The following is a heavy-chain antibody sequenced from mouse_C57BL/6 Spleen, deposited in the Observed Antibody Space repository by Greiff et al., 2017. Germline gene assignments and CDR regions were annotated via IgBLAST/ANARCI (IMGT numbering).Heavy chain of an antibody. V-gene: IGHV1-80*01. D-gene: IGHD2-5*01. Sequence: QVQLKESGAELVKPGASVKISCKASGYAFSSYWMNWVKQRPGKGLEWIGQIYPGDGDTNYNGKFKGKATLTADKSSSTAYMQLSSLTSEDSAVYFCARDYSNYEGFAYWGQGTLVTVSA. J-gene: IGHJ3*01. CDR3: ARDYSNYEGFAY. CDR2: IYPGDGDT. CDR1: GYAFSSYW.